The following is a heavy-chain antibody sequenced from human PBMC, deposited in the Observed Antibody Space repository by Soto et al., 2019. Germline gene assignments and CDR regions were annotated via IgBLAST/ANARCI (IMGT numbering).Heavy chain of an antibody. V-gene: IGHV1-18*01. J-gene: IGHJ4*02. CDR1: GYTFTSYG. CDR3: ARHYGYEVFDY. Sequence: ASVKVSCKASGYTFTSYGISWVRQAPGQGLEWMGWISAYNGNTKNAQKYQGRVTMTTDTSTSTAYMELRSLRSDDTAVYYCARHYGYEVFDYWGQGTLVTVSS. CDR2: ISAYNGNT. D-gene: IGHD3-16*01.